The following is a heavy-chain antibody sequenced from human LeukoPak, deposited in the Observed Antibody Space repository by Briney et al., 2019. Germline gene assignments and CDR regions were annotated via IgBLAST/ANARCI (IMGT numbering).Heavy chain of an antibody. CDR2: ISTYNGDT. CDR1: GGTFNSYA. J-gene: IGHJ4*02. CDR3: AGGSSYGFSMGY. Sequence: GASVKVSCKASGGTFNSYAISWVRQAPGQGLEWMGWISTYNGDTNYAQKLQGRVTMTTDTSTTTAYMELRSLRSDDSAVYYCAGGSSYGFSMGYWGQGTLVTVSS. D-gene: IGHD5-18*01. V-gene: IGHV1-18*01.